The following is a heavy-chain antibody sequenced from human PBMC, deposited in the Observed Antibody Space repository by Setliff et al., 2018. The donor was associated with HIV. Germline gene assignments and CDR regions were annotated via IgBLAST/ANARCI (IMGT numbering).Heavy chain of an antibody. J-gene: IGHJ3*02. CDR3: AIRREVVVATTRRGLDI. CDR2: MNPNSGNT. D-gene: IGHD2-15*01. CDR1: GYTFTSYG. Sequence: ASVKVSCKASGYTFTSYGLNWVRQAPGQGLEWMGWMNPNSGNTGYAQRFQGRLTMTRNTSISTAYMELNSLMSEDTAVYFCAIRREVVVATTRRGLDIWGQGTMVTVS. V-gene: IGHV1-8*02.